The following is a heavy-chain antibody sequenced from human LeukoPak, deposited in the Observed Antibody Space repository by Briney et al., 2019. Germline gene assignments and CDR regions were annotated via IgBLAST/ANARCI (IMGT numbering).Heavy chain of an antibody. CDR1: GFTFSSYA. CDR3: STWGYSATH. J-gene: IGHJ4*02. Sequence: GGSLRLSCAASGFTFSSYAMSWVRQAPGKGLEWVGRIKTKTDGGTIDYAGPVKGRFTISRDDAKNTLYLHMTGLKTEDSAVYYCSTWGYSATHWGQGTLVTVSS. V-gene: IGHV3-15*01. D-gene: IGHD1-26*01. CDR2: IKTKTDGGTI.